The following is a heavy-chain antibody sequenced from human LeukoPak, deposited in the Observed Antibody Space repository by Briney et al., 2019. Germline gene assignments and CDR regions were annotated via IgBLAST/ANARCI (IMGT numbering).Heavy chain of an antibody. J-gene: IGHJ4*02. D-gene: IGHD5-12*01. CDR3: ARGLRPGRYYFDY. CDR2: INHSGST. V-gene: IGHV4-38-2*02. Sequence: SETLSPTCTVSGGSISSGYYWGWIRQPPGKGLEWIGEINHSGSTNYNPSLKSRVTISVDTSKNQFSLKLSSVTAADTAVYYCARGLRPGRYYFDYWGQGTLVTVSS. CDR1: GGSISSGYY.